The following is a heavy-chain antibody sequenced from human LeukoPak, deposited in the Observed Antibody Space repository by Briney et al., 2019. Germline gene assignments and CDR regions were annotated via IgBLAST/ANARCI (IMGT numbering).Heavy chain of an antibody. CDR3: AREGLKNDGIVPYPLPPSY. CDR1: GFTFSSCA. J-gene: IGHJ4*02. D-gene: IGHD2-21*01. V-gene: IGHV3-30*02. CDR2: IRYDGSHK. Sequence: GGFLRLSCAASGFTFSSCAMSWVRQAPGKGLEWVAFIRYDGSHKYNADSVKGRFTISRDNSKNTLYLQMNSLRAEDTAVYYCAREGLKNDGIVPYPLPPSYWGQGTLVTVSS.